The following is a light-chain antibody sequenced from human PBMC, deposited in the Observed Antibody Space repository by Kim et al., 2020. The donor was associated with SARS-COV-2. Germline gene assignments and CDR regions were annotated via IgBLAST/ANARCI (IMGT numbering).Light chain of an antibody. CDR2: GAS. V-gene: IGKV1-27*01. CDR3: QKYNSAPRT. CDR1: QGISEY. J-gene: IGKJ1*01. Sequence: APVGERITIAGRASQGISEYLAWYQQRPGKVPKLLIYGASVLQSGAPSRFSGSESGTVFTLTISRLQPEDVGTYYCQKYNSAPRTFGQGTKVDIK.